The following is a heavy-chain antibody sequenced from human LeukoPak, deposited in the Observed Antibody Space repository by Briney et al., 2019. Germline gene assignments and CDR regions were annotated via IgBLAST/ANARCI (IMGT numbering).Heavy chain of an antibody. V-gene: IGHV1-18*01. J-gene: IGHJ5*02. Sequence: ASVKVSCKASGYTFTSYGISWVRQAPGQGLEWMGWISAYNGNTNYAQKLQGRVTMTTDTSTSTAYMELRSLGSDDTAVYYCARFPQMNIAVAGTKVRSWFDPWGQGTLVTVSS. CDR2: ISAYNGNT. CDR3: ARFPQMNIAVAGTKVRSWFDP. CDR1: GYTFTSYG. D-gene: IGHD6-19*01.